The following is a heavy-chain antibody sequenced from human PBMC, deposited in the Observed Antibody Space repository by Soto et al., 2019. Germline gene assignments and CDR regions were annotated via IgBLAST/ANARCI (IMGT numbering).Heavy chain of an antibody. CDR2: ISYDGNIK. D-gene: IGHD3-22*01. V-gene: IGHV3-30*03. CDR3: ISDSSGYYQFDY. CDR1: GFTFSNFG. J-gene: IGHJ4*02. Sequence: GGSLSLSCAASGFTFSNFGMHWVRQAPGKGLEWVASISYDGNIKYSADSVKGRFTISRDNSKNTLYLQMNSLKTEDTAVYYCISDSSGYYQFDYWGQGTVVTVSS.